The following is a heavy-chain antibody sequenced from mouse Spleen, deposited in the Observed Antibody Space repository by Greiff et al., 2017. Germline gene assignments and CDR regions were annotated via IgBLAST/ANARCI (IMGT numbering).Heavy chain of an antibody. Sequence: VKLMESGGGLVKPGGSLKLSCAASGFTFSSYTMSWVRQTPAKRLEWVATISSGGGNTYYPDSVKGRFTISRDNARNTLYLQMSSLRSEDTAMYYCARLDYSYAMDYWGQGTSVTVSS. D-gene: IGHD2-13*01. CDR2: ISSGGGNT. CDR3: ARLDYSYAMDY. J-gene: IGHJ4*01. V-gene: IGHV5-9*04. CDR1: GFTFSSYT.